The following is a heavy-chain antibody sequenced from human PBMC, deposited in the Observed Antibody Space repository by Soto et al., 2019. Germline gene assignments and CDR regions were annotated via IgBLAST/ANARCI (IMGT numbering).Heavy chain of an antibody. CDR1: GFTFSTYN. Sequence: DVPLVESGGGLVKPGGSLRLSCAASGFTFSTYNMNWVRQAPGKGLEWVSSIPSSTSYIFYADSVKGRFTISRDNAKNSLYLQMNSLRAEDTAVYYCARDFGGILRFGESWGQGTLVTVSS. V-gene: IGHV3-21*01. D-gene: IGHD3-10*01. CDR2: IPSSTSYI. J-gene: IGHJ5*02. CDR3: ARDFGGILRFGES.